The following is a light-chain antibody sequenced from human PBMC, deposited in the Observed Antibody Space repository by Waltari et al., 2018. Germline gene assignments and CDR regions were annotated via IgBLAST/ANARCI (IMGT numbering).Light chain of an antibody. CDR2: DAN. V-gene: IGLV2-23*01. J-gene: IGLJ2*01. CDR3: CSYAGSSTLI. Sequence: QSALTQPASVSGSPGQSITISCTGTSSDVGSYCLFSWYLQYPGKVPKLIVYDANQRPSGVSSRFSGSKSGNTASLTISGLQAEDEADYYCCSYAGSSTLIFGGGTKVTVL. CDR1: SSDVGSYCL.